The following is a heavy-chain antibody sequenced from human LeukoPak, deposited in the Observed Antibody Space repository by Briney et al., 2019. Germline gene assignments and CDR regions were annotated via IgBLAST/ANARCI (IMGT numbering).Heavy chain of an antibody. Sequence: AGGSLRLSCAASGFTFSSSGMHWARQAPGKGLEWVAFIRFDGSNKYYADSVKGRFTISRDNSKNTLYLQMNSLRAEDAAVSYCAKDYDFWSGYYPPTGGYFDSGGQGPLVTVSS. J-gene: IGHJ4*02. D-gene: IGHD3-3*01. V-gene: IGHV3-30*02. CDR3: AKDYDFWSGYYPPTGGYFDS. CDR2: IRFDGSNK. CDR1: GFTFSSSG.